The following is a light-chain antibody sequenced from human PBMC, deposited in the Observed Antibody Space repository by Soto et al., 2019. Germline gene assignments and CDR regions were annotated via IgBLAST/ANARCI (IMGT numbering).Light chain of an antibody. CDR2: EVR. V-gene: IGLV2-14*01. J-gene: IGLJ1*01. CDR1: SSDIGSYNY. CDR3: ISYIGSDPSYV. Sequence: QSALTQPASVSGSPGQSITISCTGTSSDIGSYNYVAWYQQFPGKTPKLIIYEVRNRPSGVSFRFSGSKSGNTASLTISGLQAEDEADYYCISYIGSDPSYVFGTGTKVTVL.